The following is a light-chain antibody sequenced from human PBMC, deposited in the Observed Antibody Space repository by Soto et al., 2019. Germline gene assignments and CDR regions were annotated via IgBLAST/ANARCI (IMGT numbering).Light chain of an antibody. CDR1: SSNIGAGHD. CDR3: QSYGSSLSVV. J-gene: IGLJ2*01. V-gene: IGLV1-40*01. CDR2: RNT. Sequence: HSVLTQPPSVSGAPGQRVTISCTGSSSNIGAGHDVHWYQQLPGTAPKLLIYRNTYRPSGVPDRFSGSKSGTSASLAITGLQAEDEADYYCQSYGSSLSVVFGGGTKLTVL.